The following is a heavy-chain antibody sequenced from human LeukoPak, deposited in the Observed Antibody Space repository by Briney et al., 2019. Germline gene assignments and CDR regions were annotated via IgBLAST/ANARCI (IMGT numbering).Heavy chain of an antibody. V-gene: IGHV3-48*01. D-gene: IGHD3-22*01. CDR2: ISPRGTTR. J-gene: IGHJ4*02. Sequence: PGGSLRLSCVASGFTFSTYNMNWVRQAPGKGLEWVSHISPRGTTRYYADSVKGRFTISRDNSKNTLYLQMNSLRAEDTAVYYCAKAQRDSSGYYRHGVCFDYWGQETLVTVSS. CDR1: GFTFSTYN. CDR3: AKAQRDSSGYYRHGVCFDY.